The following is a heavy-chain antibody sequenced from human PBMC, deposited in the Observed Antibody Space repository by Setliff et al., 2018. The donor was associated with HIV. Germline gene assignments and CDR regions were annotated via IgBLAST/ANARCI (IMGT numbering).Heavy chain of an antibody. Sequence: VASVKVSCKASGYTFTSYGISWVRQAPGQGLEWMGWISAYNGNTNYPQKLQGRVTMTTDTSTSTAYMELRSLRSDDTAVYYCARVIDYGVLYWSYYMDVWGKGTTVTVSS. J-gene: IGHJ6*03. CDR1: GYTFTSYG. V-gene: IGHV1-18*01. D-gene: IGHD4-17*01. CDR2: ISAYNGNT. CDR3: ARVIDYGVLYWSYYMDV.